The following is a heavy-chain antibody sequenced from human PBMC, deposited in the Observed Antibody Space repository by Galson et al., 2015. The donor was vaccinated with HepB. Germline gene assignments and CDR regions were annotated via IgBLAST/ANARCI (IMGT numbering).Heavy chain of an antibody. CDR3: AKEGSGYSYGSFDS. J-gene: IGHJ4*02. V-gene: IGHV1-2*02. CDR2: INPNSGVT. Sequence: SVKVSCKASGYIFTGHYLHWVRQAPGQGLEWMGWINPNSGVTYYAQNFQGRVTMTRDTSINTAYMELSRLRSDDTAVYYCAKEGSGYSYGSFDSWGLGTLVTVSS. D-gene: IGHD3-22*01. CDR1: GYIFTGHY.